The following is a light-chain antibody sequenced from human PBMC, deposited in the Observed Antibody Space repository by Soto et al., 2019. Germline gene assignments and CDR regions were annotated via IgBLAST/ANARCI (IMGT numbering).Light chain of an antibody. CDR1: KNDIGVYDF. Sequence: QSVLTQPPSASGSPGQSVTISCTGTKNDIGVYDFVSWYQHHPGKASRLIIYEVVRRPSGVPDRFSGSKSGNTASLTVSGLQAADEADYFCKSYAGSNTYVFGSGTKVAAL. J-gene: IGLJ1*01. V-gene: IGLV2-8*01. CDR2: EVV. CDR3: KSYAGSNTYV.